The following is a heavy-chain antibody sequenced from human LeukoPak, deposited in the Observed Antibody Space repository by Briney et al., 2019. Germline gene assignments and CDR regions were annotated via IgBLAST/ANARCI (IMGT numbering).Heavy chain of an antibody. J-gene: IGHJ5*02. CDR2: ISYDGSNK. Sequence: PGGSLRLSCAASGFTFSSYAMHWVRQAPGRGLEWVAVISYDGSNKYYADSVKGRFTISRDDSKKMLYLQMNSLRAEDTAVCYCAREGQPYNWFDPWGQGTLVTVSS. V-gene: IGHV3-30*01. D-gene: IGHD6-13*01. CDR3: AREGQPYNWFDP. CDR1: GFTFSSYA.